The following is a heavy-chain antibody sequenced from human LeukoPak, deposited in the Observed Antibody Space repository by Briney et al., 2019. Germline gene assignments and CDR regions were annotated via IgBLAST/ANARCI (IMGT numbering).Heavy chain of an antibody. CDR3: ARDQIWAGGYIDY. CDR2: MSYDGSSK. Sequence: QPGGSLRLSCAASGFTFSSYAMHWVRQAPGKGLEWVALMSYDGSSKYYADSVEGRFTISRDNSKNTLYLQMNSLRAEDTAVYYCARDQIWAGGYIDYWGQGTLVTVSS. D-gene: IGHD2-8*02. J-gene: IGHJ4*02. V-gene: IGHV3-30-3*01. CDR1: GFTFSSYA.